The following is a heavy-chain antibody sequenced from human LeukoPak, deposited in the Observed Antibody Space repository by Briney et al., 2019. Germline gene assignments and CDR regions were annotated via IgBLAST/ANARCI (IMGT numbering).Heavy chain of an antibody. CDR3: ARLITIVRGAPTDY. CDR1: GGSFSGYY. V-gene: IGHV4-34*01. CDR2: INHSGST. Sequence: SETLSLTCAVYGGSFSGYYWSWIRQPPGKGLEWIGEINHSGSTNYNPSLKSRVTISVDTSKNQFSLKLSSVTAADTAVYYCARLITIVRGAPTDYWGQGTLVTVSS. J-gene: IGHJ4*02. D-gene: IGHD3-10*01.